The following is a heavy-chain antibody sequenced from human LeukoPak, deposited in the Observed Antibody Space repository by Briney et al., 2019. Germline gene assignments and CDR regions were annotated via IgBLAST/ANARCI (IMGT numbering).Heavy chain of an antibody. CDR3: ARYSRGSYYFDY. V-gene: IGHV5-51*01. CDR2: IYPGDSDT. Sequence: GESLKISCKGSGYIFTSYWIGWVRQMPGKGLEWMGIIYPGDSDTRYSPSFQGQVTISADKSINTAYLQWSSLQASDTAMYFCARYSRGSYYFDYWGQGTLVTVSS. J-gene: IGHJ4*02. D-gene: IGHD6-19*01. CDR1: GYIFTSYW.